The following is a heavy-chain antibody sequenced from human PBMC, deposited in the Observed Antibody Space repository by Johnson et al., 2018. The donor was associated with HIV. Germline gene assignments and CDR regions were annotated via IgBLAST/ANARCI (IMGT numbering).Heavy chain of an antibody. CDR3: ARDQKYETMIVVVWWAFDI. D-gene: IGHD3-22*01. J-gene: IGHJ3*02. Sequence: VQLVESGGGVVQPGRSLRLSCAASGFTFSSYAMHWVRQAPGKGLEWVSGISWNSGTRAYADSVRGRFTISRDNAKNSLYLQMNSLRAEDTAVYYCARDQKYETMIVVVWWAFDIWGQGTMVTVSS. CDR1: GFTFSSYA. CDR2: ISWNSGTR. V-gene: IGHV3-9*01.